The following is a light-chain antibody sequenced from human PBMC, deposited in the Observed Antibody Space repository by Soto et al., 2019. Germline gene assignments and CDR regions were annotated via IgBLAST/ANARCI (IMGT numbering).Light chain of an antibody. CDR3: ATWDDSLNGVV. CDR1: SSNIGSNT. J-gene: IGLJ2*01. V-gene: IGLV1-44*01. CDR2: SNN. Sequence: QSVLTQPPSASGTPGQRVTISCSGSSSNIGSNTVNWYQQLPGTAPNLLIYSNNKRPSGVPDRFSGSKSGTSASLAISGLQSEDEADYYCATWDDSLNGVVFGGGTKLTVL.